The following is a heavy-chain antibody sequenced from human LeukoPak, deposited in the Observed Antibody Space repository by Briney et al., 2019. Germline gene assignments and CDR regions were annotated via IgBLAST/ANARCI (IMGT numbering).Heavy chain of an antibody. J-gene: IGHJ4*02. CDR1: GGSISSYY. CDR3: ARGLGWFGEPPLYYFDY. D-gene: IGHD3-10*01. V-gene: IGHV4-59*12. Sequence: PSETLSLTCTVSGGSISSYYWGRIRQPPGKGLEWIGYIYYSGSTNYNPSLKSRVTISVDTSKNQFSLKLSSVTAADTAVYYCARGLGWFGEPPLYYFDYWGQGTLVTVSS. CDR2: IYYSGST.